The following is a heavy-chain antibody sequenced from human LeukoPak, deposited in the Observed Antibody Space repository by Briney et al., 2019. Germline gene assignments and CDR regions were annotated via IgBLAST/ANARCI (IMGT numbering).Heavy chain of an antibody. D-gene: IGHD3-22*01. Sequence: ASVKVSCKASGYTFTSYGISWVRQAPGQGLEWMGGVIPIFGTANYAQKFQGRVTITTDESTSTAYMELSSLRSEDTAVYYCARCYYDSSGYYPDYYYYYYMDVWGKGTTVTVSS. V-gene: IGHV1-69*05. CDR2: VIPIFGTA. J-gene: IGHJ6*03. CDR3: ARCYYDSSGYYPDYYYYYYMDV. CDR1: GYTFTSYG.